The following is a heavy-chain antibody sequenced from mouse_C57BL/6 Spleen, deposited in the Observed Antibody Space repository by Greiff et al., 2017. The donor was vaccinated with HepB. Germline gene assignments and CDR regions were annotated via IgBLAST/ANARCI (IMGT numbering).Heavy chain of an antibody. CDR2: ISDGGSYT. J-gene: IGHJ2*01. Sequence: DVKLVESGGGLVKPGGSLKLSCAASGFTFSSYAMSWVRQTPEKRLEWVATISDGGSYTYYPDNVKGRFTISRDNAKNNLYLQMSHLKSEDTAMYYCARDGPYYGSSDFGYWGQGTTLTVAS. CDR3: ARDGPYYGSSDFGY. D-gene: IGHD1-1*01. V-gene: IGHV5-4*01. CDR1: GFTFSSYA.